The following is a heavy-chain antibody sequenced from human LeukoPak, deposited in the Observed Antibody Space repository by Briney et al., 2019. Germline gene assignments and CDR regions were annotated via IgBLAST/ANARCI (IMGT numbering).Heavy chain of an antibody. D-gene: IGHD3-10*02. CDR1: AFTFTSYE. J-gene: IGHJ6*04. CDR2: ISSIGSTI. CDR3: GELGITMLGGV. Sequence: GGSMRLACAASAFTFTSYEMNWVRQAPGKGLDWVSYISSIGSTIYYADSRKVRFTIYRDNAKNSLYLQINSLRAEDTGVYYCGELGITMLGGVWGKGTTVNISS. V-gene: IGHV3-48*03.